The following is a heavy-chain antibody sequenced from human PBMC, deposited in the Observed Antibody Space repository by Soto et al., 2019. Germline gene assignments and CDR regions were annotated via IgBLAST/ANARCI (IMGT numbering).Heavy chain of an antibody. CDR1: GFTFDDYG. J-gene: IGHJ3*02. CDR2: INWNGVST. V-gene: IGHV3-20*04. D-gene: IGHD3-22*01. Sequence: PGGSLRLSCAASGFTFDDYGMSWVRQAPGKGLEWVSGINWNGVSTGYADSVKGRFTISRDNAKNSLYLQMNSLRAEDTALYYCARGRYYYDVDAFDIWGQGTMVTVSS. CDR3: ARGRYYYDVDAFDI.